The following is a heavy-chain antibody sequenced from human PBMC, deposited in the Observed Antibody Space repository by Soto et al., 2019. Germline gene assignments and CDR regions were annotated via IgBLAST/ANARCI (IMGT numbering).Heavy chain of an antibody. V-gene: IGHV1-69*06. Sequence: SVKVSCKASGGTFSSYAISWVRQAPGQGLEWMGGIIPIFGTANYARKFQGRVTITADKSTSTAYMELSSLRSEDTAVYYCARGVVVVVAALNWFDPWGQGTLVTVSS. CDR2: IIPIFGTA. J-gene: IGHJ5*02. D-gene: IGHD2-15*01. CDR3: ARGVVVVVAALNWFDP. CDR1: GGTFSSYA.